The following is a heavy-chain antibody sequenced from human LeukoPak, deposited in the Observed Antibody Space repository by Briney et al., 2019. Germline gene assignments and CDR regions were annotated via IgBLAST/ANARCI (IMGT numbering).Heavy chain of an antibody. CDR3: ASSSTSYPFDY. Sequence: SGGSLRLSCAASGFTFSSYAMHWVRQAPGKGLEWVAVISYDGSNKYYADSVKGRFTISRDNSKNTLYLQMNSLRAEDTAVNYCASSSTSYPFDYWGQGTLVTVSS. J-gene: IGHJ4*02. D-gene: IGHD2-2*01. V-gene: IGHV3-30-3*01. CDR1: GFTFSSYA. CDR2: ISYDGSNK.